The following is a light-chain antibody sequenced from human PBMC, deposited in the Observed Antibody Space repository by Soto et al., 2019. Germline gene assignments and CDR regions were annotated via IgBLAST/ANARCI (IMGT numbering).Light chain of an antibody. Sequence: EIVMTQSPATLSVSPGERATVPCRASQSVRNNLAWYQQKPGQAPSLLIYGASTRATGIPARFSGSGSGTEFTLTISSLQSEDFAVYYCQQYNNWPPITFGQGTRLEIK. CDR3: QQYNNWPPIT. V-gene: IGKV3-15*01. CDR1: QSVRNN. J-gene: IGKJ5*01. CDR2: GAS.